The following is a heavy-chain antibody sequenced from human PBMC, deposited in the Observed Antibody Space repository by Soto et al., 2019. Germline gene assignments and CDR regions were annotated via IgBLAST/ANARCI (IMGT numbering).Heavy chain of an antibody. V-gene: IGHV3-15*01. CDR2: IKSKTDGGTT. J-gene: IGHJ6*02. CDR1: GFPFSNAW. D-gene: IGHD3-10*01. Sequence: PGGSLRLSCAASGFPFSNAWMSWVRQAPGKGLEWVGRIKSKTDGGTTDYAAPVEGRITISRDDSKNTLYLQMNSLITEDTGVYYCTTDERSRNYYGSGAYYNGMDVWGQGTTVTVSS. CDR3: TTDERSRNYYGSGAYYNGMDV.